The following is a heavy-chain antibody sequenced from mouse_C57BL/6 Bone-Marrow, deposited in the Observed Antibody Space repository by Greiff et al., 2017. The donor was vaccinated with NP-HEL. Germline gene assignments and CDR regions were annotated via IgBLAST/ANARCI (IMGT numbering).Heavy chain of an antibody. CDR2: ISYDGSN. Sequence: EVQLQESGPGLVKPSQSLSLTCSVTGYSITSGYYWNWIRQFPGNKLEWMGYISYDGSNNYNPSLKNRISITRDTSKNQFFLKLNSVTTEDTATYYCARDGWYFEVWGTGTTVTVSS. CDR1: GYSITSGYY. CDR3: ARDGWYFEV. V-gene: IGHV3-6*01. J-gene: IGHJ1*03.